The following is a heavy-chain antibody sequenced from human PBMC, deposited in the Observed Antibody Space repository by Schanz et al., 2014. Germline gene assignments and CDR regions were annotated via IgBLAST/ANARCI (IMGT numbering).Heavy chain of an antibody. D-gene: IGHD6-6*01. CDR3: ARDRGHVEQLVLEWYYAMDV. V-gene: IGHV1-69*08. J-gene: IGHJ6*02. CDR1: GGTFSSDT. CDR2: IIPILGIA. Sequence: QVHLVQSGAEVKKPGSSVKVSCKASGGTFSSDTINWVRQAPGQGLEWMGRIIPILGIANYAQKFQGRVTITADRSTSTAYMELRSLRSDDTAVYYCARDRGHVEQLVLEWYYAMDVWGQGTTVTVSS.